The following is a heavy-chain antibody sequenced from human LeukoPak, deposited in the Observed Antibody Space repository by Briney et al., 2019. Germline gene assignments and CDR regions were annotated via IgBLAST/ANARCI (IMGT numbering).Heavy chain of an antibody. CDR3: AGDRIAGYYYDSSGYDIDY. CDR1: GGSFSGYY. V-gene: IGHV4-34*01. D-gene: IGHD3-22*01. Sequence: SETLSLTCAVYGGSFSGYYWSWIRQPPGKGLEWIGEINHSGSTNYNPSLKSRVTISVDTSNNQFSLKLSSVTAADTAVYYCAGDRIAGYYYDSSGYDIDYWGQGTLVTVSS. CDR2: INHSGST. J-gene: IGHJ4*02.